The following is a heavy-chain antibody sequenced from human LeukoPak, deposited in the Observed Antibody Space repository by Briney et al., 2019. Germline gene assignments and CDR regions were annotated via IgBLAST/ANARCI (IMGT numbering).Heavy chain of an antibody. Sequence: SETLSLTCTVSGGSISSGDYYWSWIRQPPGKGLEWIGYIYYSGSTYYNPSLKSRVTISVDTSKNQFSLKLSSVTAADTAVYYCARDKGNYDYYGMDVWGQGTTVTVSS. CDR1: GGSISSGDYY. CDR3: ARDKGNYDYYGMDV. V-gene: IGHV4-30-4*01. CDR2: IYYSGST. J-gene: IGHJ6*02. D-gene: IGHD6-13*01.